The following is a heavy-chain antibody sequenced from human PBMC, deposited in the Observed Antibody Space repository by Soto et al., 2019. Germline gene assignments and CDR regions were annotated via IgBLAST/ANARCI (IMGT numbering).Heavy chain of an antibody. V-gene: IGHV3-9*01. D-gene: IGHD4-17*01. CDR1: GFTFDDNA. CDR3: SKAESSMTTVTPFDY. CDR2: INWKSDI. J-gene: IGHJ4*01. Sequence: PGGSLRLSCAVSGFTFDDNAMHWVRQAPEKGLEWVSGINWKSDIGYADSVKGRFTISRDNAENSLYLQMNSLRAEDTAVYYCSKAESSMTTVTPFDYWGHGTLVTVSS.